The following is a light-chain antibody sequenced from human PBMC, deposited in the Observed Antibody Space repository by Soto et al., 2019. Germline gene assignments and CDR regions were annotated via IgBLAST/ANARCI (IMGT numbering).Light chain of an antibody. CDR2: GAS. CDR1: QSVSSN. Sequence: DIVLTQSPGTLSLSPGERATLSCRASQSVSSNLAWYQQKPGQAPRLLIYGASTRATGIPARFSGSGSGTEFTLTISSLQSEDFAVYYCQQYNDWPPKITFGQGTRLEI. J-gene: IGKJ5*01. V-gene: IGKV3-15*01. CDR3: QQYNDWPPKIT.